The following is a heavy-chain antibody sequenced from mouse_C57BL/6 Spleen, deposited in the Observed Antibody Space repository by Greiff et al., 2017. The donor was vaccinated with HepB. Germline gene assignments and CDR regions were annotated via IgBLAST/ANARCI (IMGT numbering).Heavy chain of an antibody. CDR2: IYPGSGST. CDR1: GYTFTSYW. J-gene: IGHJ4*01. Sequence: QVQLQQPGAELVKPGASVKMSCKASGYTFTSYWITWVKQRPGQGLEWIGDIYPGSGSTNYNEKFKSKATLTVDTSSSTAYMQLSSLTSEDSAVYYCASYYSNYEAMDYWGQGTSVTVSS. D-gene: IGHD2-5*01. V-gene: IGHV1-55*01. CDR3: ASYYSNYEAMDY.